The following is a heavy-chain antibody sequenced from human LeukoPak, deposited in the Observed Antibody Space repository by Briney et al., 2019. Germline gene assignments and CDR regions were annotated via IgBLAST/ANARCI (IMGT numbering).Heavy chain of an antibody. D-gene: IGHD2-15*01. CDR2: INHSGST. CDR1: GGXFSGYY. V-gene: IGHV4-34*01. Sequence: PSETLSLTCAVYGGXFSGYYCSWIRQPPGKGLEWIGEINHSGSTNYNPSLRSRVTISVDTSKNQFSLKLSSVTAADTAVYYCAQVVGHAFDIWGQGTMVTVSS. CDR3: AQVVGHAFDI. J-gene: IGHJ3*02.